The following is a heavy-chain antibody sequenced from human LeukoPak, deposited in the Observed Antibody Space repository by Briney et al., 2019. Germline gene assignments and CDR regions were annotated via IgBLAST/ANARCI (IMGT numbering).Heavy chain of an antibody. D-gene: IGHD2-2*01. V-gene: IGHV1-2*02. J-gene: IGHJ5*02. Sequence: ASVKVSCKASGYTFTGYYIHWVRQAPGQGLEVGGGINPNSGDPHYAQKFPGGVTMTTDTSITTAYMALNSLISADTAVYYCARLQYQLLFEGNWFDPWGQGTLVTVSS. CDR2: INPNSGDP. CDR1: GYTFTGYY. CDR3: ARLQYQLLFEGNWFDP.